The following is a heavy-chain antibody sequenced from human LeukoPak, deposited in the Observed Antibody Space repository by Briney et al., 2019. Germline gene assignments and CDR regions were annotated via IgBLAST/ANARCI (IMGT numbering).Heavy chain of an antibody. CDR3: ARGQAALAGTLDY. D-gene: IGHD1/OR15-1a*01. Sequence: SETLSLTCTFSGDSFSSGSYYWSWIRQHPGQGLEWIGNIYHRGSTSYNPSLKSRLTISLDKSKNQFSLKVSSVTAADTAMYYCARGQAALAGTLDYWGQGTLVTVSS. V-gene: IGHV4-31*03. CDR2: IYHRGST. CDR1: GDSFSSGSYY. J-gene: IGHJ4*02.